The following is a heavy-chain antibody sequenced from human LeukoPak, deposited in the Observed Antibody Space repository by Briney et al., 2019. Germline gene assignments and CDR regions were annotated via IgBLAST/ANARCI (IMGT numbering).Heavy chain of an antibody. V-gene: IGHV4-39*01. CDR2: IYYSGST. CDR3: ARHIVGAMAFDY. Sequence: SETLSLTCTVSGGSISGSSYYWGWIRQPPGKGLEGIGSIYYSGSTYYNPSLKSRVTISVDTSKNQFSLKLSSVTAADTAVYYCARHIVGAMAFDYWGQGTLVTVSS. CDR1: GGSISGSSYY. D-gene: IGHD1-26*01. J-gene: IGHJ4*02.